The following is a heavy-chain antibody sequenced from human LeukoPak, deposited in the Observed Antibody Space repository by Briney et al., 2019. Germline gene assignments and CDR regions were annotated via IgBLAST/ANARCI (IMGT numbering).Heavy chain of an antibody. CDR2: IIPLFGIV. CDR1: GGTFSSDG. V-gene: IGHV1-69*10. Sequence: ASVKVSCKASGGTFSSDGINWVRQAPGQGLEWMGGIIPLFGIVYYAQKFQGRVTITADKSTSTAYMEMRSLRSEDTALFYCARDRGENHYGSGTYYNSEYYYYGMDVWGQGTTVTVSS. CDR3: ARDRGENHYGSGTYYNSEYYYYGMDV. D-gene: IGHD3-10*01. J-gene: IGHJ6*02.